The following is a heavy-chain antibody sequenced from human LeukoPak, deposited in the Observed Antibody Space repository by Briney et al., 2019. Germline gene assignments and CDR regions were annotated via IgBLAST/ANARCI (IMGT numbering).Heavy chain of an antibody. CDR3: ARSRLRLGYCSGGSCYSLDYYFDY. J-gene: IGHJ4*02. CDR1: GGTFSSYA. Sequence: SVKVSCKASGGTFSSYAISWVRQAPGQGLEWMGGIIPIFGTANYAQKFQGRVTITTDESTSTAYMELSSLRSEDTAVYYCARSRLRLGYCSGGSCYSLDYYFDYWGRGTLVTVSS. D-gene: IGHD2-15*01. CDR2: IIPIFGTA. V-gene: IGHV1-69*05.